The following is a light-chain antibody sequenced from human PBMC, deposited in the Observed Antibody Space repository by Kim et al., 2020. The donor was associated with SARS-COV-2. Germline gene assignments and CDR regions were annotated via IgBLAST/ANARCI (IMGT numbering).Light chain of an antibody. CDR2: QDT. J-gene: IGLJ2*01. V-gene: IGLV3-1*01. Sequence: VYPGQIATISCSGDKLGDKYACWYQQKPGQSPVLVIYQDTKRPSGIPERFSGSNSGNTATLTISGTQAMDEADYYCQAWDSSTAVFGGGTQLTVL. CDR1: KLGDKY. CDR3: QAWDSSTAV.